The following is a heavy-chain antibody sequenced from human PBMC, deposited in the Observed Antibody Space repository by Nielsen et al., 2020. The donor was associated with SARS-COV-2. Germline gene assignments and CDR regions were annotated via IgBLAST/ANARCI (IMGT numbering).Heavy chain of an antibody. Sequence: SCAASGFPFMRYAVSWIRQAPGKGLEWISYISAVNGHTWYADSLKGRFTVSRDNADNLVFLLMDSLRGEDTAMYFCARGSDTPSLWGQGTLVTVSS. V-gene: IGHV3-11*05. CDR3: ARGSDTPSL. CDR2: ISAVNGHT. CDR1: GFPFMRYA. D-gene: IGHD5-18*01. J-gene: IGHJ4*02.